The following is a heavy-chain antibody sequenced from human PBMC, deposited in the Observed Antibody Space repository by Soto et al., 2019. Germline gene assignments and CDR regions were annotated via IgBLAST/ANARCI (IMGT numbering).Heavy chain of an antibody. Sequence: QVQLVESGGGVVQPGRSLRLSCAASGFTFSSYAMHWVRQAPGKGLEWVAGISYDGSNKYYADSVKGRFTISRDNSKNTLYLQMNSLRAEDTAVYYCARDHKRGYYYYYGMDVWGQGTTVTVSS. CDR1: GFTFSSYA. CDR3: ARDHKRGYYYYYGMDV. J-gene: IGHJ6*02. V-gene: IGHV3-30-3*01. CDR2: ISYDGSNK. D-gene: IGHD3-10*01.